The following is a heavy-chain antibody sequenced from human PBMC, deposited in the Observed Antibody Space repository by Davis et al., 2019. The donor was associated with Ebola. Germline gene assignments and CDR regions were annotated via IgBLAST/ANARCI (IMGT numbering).Heavy chain of an antibody. Sequence: GGSLRLSCAASGFTFDDYAMHWVRQAPGKGLEWVSSISWNSGNIAYADSVKGRFTISRDNAKNTLYLEMNSLRSEDTAVYYCGRGALFGIPAGTIDSWGQGTLVTVSS. J-gene: IGHJ4*02. CDR2: ISWNSGNI. V-gene: IGHV3-9*01. D-gene: IGHD3-16*01. CDR1: GFTFDDYA. CDR3: GRGALFGIPAGTIDS.